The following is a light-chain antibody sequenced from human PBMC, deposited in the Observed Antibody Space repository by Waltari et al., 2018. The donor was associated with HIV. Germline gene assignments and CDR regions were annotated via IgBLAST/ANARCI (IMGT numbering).Light chain of an antibody. CDR3: QQRIDWPVT. J-gene: IGKJ5*01. V-gene: IGKV3-11*01. CDR2: DAS. CDR1: QSVDNY. Sequence: EIVLTQSPATLSLSPGERATLSCRASQSVDNYLAWYQQKPGQAPRLLIYDASDRATGIPARFSGSGSGTDFTLTISSLEPEDSAVYYCQQRIDWPVTFGQGTRLEIK.